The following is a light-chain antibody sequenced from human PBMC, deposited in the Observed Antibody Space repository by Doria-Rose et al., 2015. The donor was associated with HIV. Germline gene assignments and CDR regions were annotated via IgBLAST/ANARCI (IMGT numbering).Light chain of an antibody. CDR3: QQTYSSPPWT. Sequence: RAIQTVRNYLNWFQQEPGKAPKLLIYAASRLQSGVPSRFSGSGSGADFTLTISGLQPGDFATYYCQQTYSSPPWTLGQGTKVEMK. J-gene: IGKJ1*01. V-gene: IGKV1-39*01. CDR1: QTVRNY. CDR2: AAS.